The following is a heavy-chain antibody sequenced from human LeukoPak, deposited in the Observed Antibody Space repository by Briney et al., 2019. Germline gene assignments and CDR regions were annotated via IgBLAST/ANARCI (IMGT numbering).Heavy chain of an antibody. CDR1: GYTFTGYY. Sequence: ASVKVSCKASGYTFTGYYMHWVRQAPGQGLEWMGWISAYNGNTNYAQKLQGRVTMATDTSTSTAYMELRSLRSDDTAVYYCARDSMIVVVSDAFDIWGQGTMVTVSS. V-gene: IGHV1-18*04. CDR2: ISAYNGNT. D-gene: IGHD3-22*01. CDR3: ARDSMIVVVSDAFDI. J-gene: IGHJ3*02.